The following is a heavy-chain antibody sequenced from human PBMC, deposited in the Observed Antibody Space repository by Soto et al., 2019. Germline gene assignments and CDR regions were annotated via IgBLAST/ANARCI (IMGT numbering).Heavy chain of an antibody. CDR1: GFTFSNAW. CDR2: IKSKTDGGTT. D-gene: IGHD3-22*01. CDR3: TTGPYPSGYYYPDY. Sequence: GGSLRLSCAASGFTFSNAWMNWVRQAPGKGLEWVGRIKSKTDGGTTDYAAPVKGRFTISRDDSKNTLYLQMNSLKTVDTAVYYCTTGPYPSGYYYPDYWGQGTLVTVSS. J-gene: IGHJ4*02. V-gene: IGHV3-15*07.